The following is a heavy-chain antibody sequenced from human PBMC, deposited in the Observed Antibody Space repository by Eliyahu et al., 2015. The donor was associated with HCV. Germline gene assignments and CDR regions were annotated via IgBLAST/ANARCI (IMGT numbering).Heavy chain of an antibody. Sequence: EVQLLESGGGLVQPGGSLRLSCAASGLTFSNYAMIWVRQAPGKGLEWVSAIGGGGLSTYYADSVKGRFTTSRDNSANMLYLQMNGLRAEDTAIYYCAKEGEGYRHWGQGTLVTVSS. D-gene: IGHD3-16*01. CDR1: GLTFSNYA. J-gene: IGHJ4*02. CDR3: AKEGEGYRH. V-gene: IGHV3-23*01. CDR2: IGGGGLST.